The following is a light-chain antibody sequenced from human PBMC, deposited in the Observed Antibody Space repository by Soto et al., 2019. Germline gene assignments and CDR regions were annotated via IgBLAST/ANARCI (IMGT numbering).Light chain of an antibody. CDR1: QSVSSN. CDR2: GAS. V-gene: IGKV3-15*01. Sequence: EIVMTQSPATLSVSPGERATLSCRASQSVSSNLAWYQQKPGQAPRLLINGASTRATGVPVRFSGRGSGTEFTLTISSLQSEDFATYYCLQKYFYPFTFGPGTKVDIK. J-gene: IGKJ3*01. CDR3: LQKYFYPFT.